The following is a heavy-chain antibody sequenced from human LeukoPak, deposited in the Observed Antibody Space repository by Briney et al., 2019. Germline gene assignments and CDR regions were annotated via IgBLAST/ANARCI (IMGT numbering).Heavy chain of an antibody. J-gene: IGHJ4*02. V-gene: IGHV4-31*03. D-gene: IGHD3-10*01. CDR2: IYYTGST. Sequence: PSETPSLTCTVSGGSIYSGGYYWSWIRQHPGKGLEWIGYIYYTGSTYYNPSLKSRVAISVDTSKNQFSLILSSVTAADTAVYYCARNADGSGNLLPFYFDYWGQGTPVTVSS. CDR1: GGSIYSGGYY. CDR3: ARNADGSGNLLPFYFDY.